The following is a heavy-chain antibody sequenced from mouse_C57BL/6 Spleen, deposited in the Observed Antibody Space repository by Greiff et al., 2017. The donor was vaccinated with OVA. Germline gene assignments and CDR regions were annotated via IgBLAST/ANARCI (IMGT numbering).Heavy chain of an antibody. CDR2: INYDGSST. CDR1: GFTFSDYY. CDR3: ARGNWNYFDY. D-gene: IGHD4-1*01. J-gene: IGHJ2*01. Sequence: EVHLVESEGGLVQPGRSMKLSCTASGFTFSDYYMAWVRQVPEKGLEWVANINYDGSSTYYLDSLKSRFIISRDNAKNILYLQMSSLKSEDTATYYCARGNWNYFDYWGQGTTLTVSS. V-gene: IGHV5-16*01.